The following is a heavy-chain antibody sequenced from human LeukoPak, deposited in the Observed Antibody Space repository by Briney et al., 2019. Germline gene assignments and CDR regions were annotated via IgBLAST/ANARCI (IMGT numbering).Heavy chain of an antibody. J-gene: IGHJ6*02. CDR1: GYSFTRYW. V-gene: IGHV5-51*01. CDR2: IYPGDSDT. Sequence: GESLKIFCKGSGYSFTRYWIGWVRQMPGKGLEWMGIIYPGDSDTRYSPSFQGQVTISADKSISTAYLQWSSPKASDTAMYYCARIDSGRNYGMDVWGQGTTVTVSS. D-gene: IGHD3-10*01. CDR3: ARIDSGRNYGMDV.